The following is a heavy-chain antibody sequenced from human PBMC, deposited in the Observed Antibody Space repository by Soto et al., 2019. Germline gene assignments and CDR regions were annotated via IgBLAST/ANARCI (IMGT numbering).Heavy chain of an antibody. CDR1: GFTFSSSG. D-gene: IGHD3-22*01. Sequence: QVQLVESGGGVVQPGRSLRLTCAASGFTFSSSGMHWVRQAPGKGLEWVALIAYDGSKTYYGDSVRGRFTISRDNSENTLLLQMNSLRAEDTAVYYCARWVGVSMFDNSGKYDSWGQGTLVTVSS. V-gene: IGHV3-30*03. J-gene: IGHJ5*01. CDR2: IAYDGSKT. CDR3: ARWVGVSMFDNSGKYDS.